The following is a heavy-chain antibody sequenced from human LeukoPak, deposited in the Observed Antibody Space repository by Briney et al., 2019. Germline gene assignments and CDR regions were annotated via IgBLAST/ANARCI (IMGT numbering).Heavy chain of an antibody. CDR3: AREGYGSGSYRAPFDY. CDR2: INPSGGST. Sequence: ASVKVSCKASGCTFTSYYMHWVRQAPGQGLEWMGIINPSGGSTSYAQKFQGRVTMTRDTSTSTVYMELSSLRSEDTAVYYCAREGYGSGSYRAPFDYWGQGTLVTVSS. V-gene: IGHV1-46*01. J-gene: IGHJ4*02. CDR1: GCTFTSYY. D-gene: IGHD3-10*01.